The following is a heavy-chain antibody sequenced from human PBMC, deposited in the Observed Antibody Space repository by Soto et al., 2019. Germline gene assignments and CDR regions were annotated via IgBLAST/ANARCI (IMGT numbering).Heavy chain of an antibody. CDR2: IYYSGSP. CDR3: ARFGVRGVSNYYGMDV. Sequence: SETLSLTCTVSGGPMNSYCWSWVRQPPGQGREYIGYIYYSGSPYYNPSLKSRVTISVDTSKNQFSLKLSSVTAADTAVYYCARFGVRGVSNYYGMDVWGQGTTVTVSS. V-gene: IGHV4-59*08. J-gene: IGHJ6*02. CDR1: GGPMNSYC. D-gene: IGHD3-10*01.